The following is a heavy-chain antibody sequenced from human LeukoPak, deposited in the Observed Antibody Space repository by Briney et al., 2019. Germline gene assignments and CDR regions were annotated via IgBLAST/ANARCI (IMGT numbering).Heavy chain of an antibody. CDR2: ISWNSGSI. D-gene: IGHD6-19*01. V-gene: IGHV3-9*01. CDR3: ARCKGGWSDHYYGLDV. Sequence: PGGSLRLSCAASGFTFDDYAMHWVRQAPGKGLEWVSGISWNSGSIGYADSVKGRFTISRDNSKSSLYLRMNSLRAEDTAVYYCARCKGGWSDHYYGLDVWGQGTTVTVSS. CDR1: GFTFDDYA. J-gene: IGHJ6*02.